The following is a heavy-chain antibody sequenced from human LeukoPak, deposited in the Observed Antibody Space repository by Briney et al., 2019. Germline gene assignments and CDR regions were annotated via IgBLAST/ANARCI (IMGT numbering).Heavy chain of an antibody. CDR3: ARDLAVRRLLYSRTRYYMDV. CDR1: GGSISSSSYY. V-gene: IGHV4-39*07. D-gene: IGHD2-2*02. Sequence: SETLSLTCTVSGGSISSSSYYWGWLRQPPGKGLEWIGSIYYSGSTYYNPSLKSRVTISVDTSKNQFSLKLSSVTAADTAVYYCARDLAVRRLLYSRTRYYMDVWGKGTTVTVSS. CDR2: IYYSGST. J-gene: IGHJ6*03.